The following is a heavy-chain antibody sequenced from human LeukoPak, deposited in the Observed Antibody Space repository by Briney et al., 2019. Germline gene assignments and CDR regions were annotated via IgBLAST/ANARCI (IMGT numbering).Heavy chain of an antibody. CDR2: ISKSSDRI. V-gene: IGHV3-48*04. Sequence: PGGSLRLSCAASGFTFSSYSMNWVRQAPGKGLEWVSYISKSSDRIYHADSVKGRFTISRDNAKNSLYLQMDSLRAEDTAVYYCARDLLNDEGSSYFFDQWSQGTLVTVSS. CDR3: ARDLLNDEGSSYFFDQ. J-gene: IGHJ4*02. CDR1: GFTFSSYS. D-gene: IGHD2-2*01.